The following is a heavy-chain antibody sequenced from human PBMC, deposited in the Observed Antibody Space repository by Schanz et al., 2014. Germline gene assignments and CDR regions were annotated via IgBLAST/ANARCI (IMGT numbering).Heavy chain of an antibody. V-gene: IGHV1-46*03. D-gene: IGHD3-10*01. CDR1: GGTFSTYP. CDR3: ARGSTENMIRGELDY. CDR2: INPIGGST. J-gene: IGHJ4*02. Sequence: QVQLVQSGAEVKKPGSSMKVSCKASGGTFSTYPINWVRQAPGQGLEWMGIINPIGGSTTYAQKFRGAVTLTTDTSTDTAYLELTSLRSEDTAVYYCARGSTENMIRGELDYWGQGTLVTVSS.